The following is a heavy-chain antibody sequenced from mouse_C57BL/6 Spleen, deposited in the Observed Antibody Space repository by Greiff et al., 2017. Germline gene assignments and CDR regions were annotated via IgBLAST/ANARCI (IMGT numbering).Heavy chain of an antibody. J-gene: IGHJ3*01. D-gene: IGHD1-3*01. CDR3: AGDSHSGAWFAY. CDR2: ITHSGET. Sequence: KLQESGPGLVKPSQSLFLTCSITGFPITSGYYWIWIRQSPGKPLEWMGYITHSGETFYNPSLQSPISITRETSKNQFFLQLNSVTTEDTAMYYCAGDSHSGAWFAYWGQGTLVTVSA. CDR1: GFPITSGYY. V-gene: IGHV12-3*01.